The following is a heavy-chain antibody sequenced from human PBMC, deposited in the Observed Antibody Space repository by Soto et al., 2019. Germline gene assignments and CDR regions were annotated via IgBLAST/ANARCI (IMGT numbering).Heavy chain of an antibody. CDR2: AGPSGSST. D-gene: IGHD3-22*01. J-gene: IGHJ4*02. CDR3: ARTHYYDSTGYYRTFDY. CDR1: GFTFGSYA. V-gene: IGHV3-23*01. Sequence: GGSLRLSCAASGFTFGSYAMSWVRLAPGKGLEWVSVAGPSGSSTFYADSVRGQSTISRDNVENTLYLQMNSLRVADTALYFCARTHYYDSTGYYRTFDYWGQGTLVTVSS.